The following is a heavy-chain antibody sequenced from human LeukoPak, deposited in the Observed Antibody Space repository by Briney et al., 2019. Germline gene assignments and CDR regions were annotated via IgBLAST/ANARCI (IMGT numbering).Heavy chain of an antibody. CDR3: ARGRREADY. CDR2: ISYDGSNK. J-gene: IGHJ4*02. CDR1: GFTFSSYA. V-gene: IGHV3-30-3*01. Sequence: PGGSLRLSCAASGFTFSSYAMHWVRQAPGKGLEWVAVISYDGSNKYYADSVKGRFTISRDNSKNTLYLQMNSLRAEDTAVYYCARGRREADYWGQGTLVTVSS. D-gene: IGHD1-14*01.